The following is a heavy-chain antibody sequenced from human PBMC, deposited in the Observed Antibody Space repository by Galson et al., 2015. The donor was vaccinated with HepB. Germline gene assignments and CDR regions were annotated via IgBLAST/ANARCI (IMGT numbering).Heavy chain of an antibody. CDR3: ARVGDAYYFGSGSYELDY. V-gene: IGHV3-21*01. CDR1: GFTFSSYT. D-gene: IGHD3-10*01. J-gene: IGHJ4*02. Sequence: SLRLSCAASGFTFSSYTMNWVRQAPGKGLEWVSSISRNSIYIYNTDSVKGRFTIYRENAKNSLYLQINSLRAEDTAVYYCARVGDAYYFGSGSYELDYWGQGTLVTVSS. CDR2: ISRNSIYI.